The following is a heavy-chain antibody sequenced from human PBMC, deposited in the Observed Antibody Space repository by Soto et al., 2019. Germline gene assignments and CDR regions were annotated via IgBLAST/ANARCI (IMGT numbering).Heavy chain of an antibody. D-gene: IGHD3-10*01. CDR1: GFTFSHAW. V-gene: IGHV3-15*01. CDR2: IKSKTDGGTT. CDR3: TTRLWFGEPHTLGMDV. J-gene: IGHJ6*02. Sequence: EEQLVESGGGWVKPGGSLRVSCAASGFTFSHAWMSWVRQAPGKGLEWVGRIKSKTDGGTTDYAAPVKGRFTISRDDPKNTLDLQMNSLKTEDTAVYYCTTRLWFGEPHTLGMDVWGQGTTVTVSS.